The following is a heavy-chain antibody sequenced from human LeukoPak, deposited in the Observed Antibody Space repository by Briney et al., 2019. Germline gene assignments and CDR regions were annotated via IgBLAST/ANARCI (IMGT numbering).Heavy chain of an antibody. V-gene: IGHV3-15*01. CDR3: TAYRIVGATTSDY. CDR2: IKSKTDGGTT. J-gene: IGHJ4*02. D-gene: IGHD1-26*01. Sequence: GGSPRLSCAASGFTFSNAWMSWVRQAPGKGLEWVGRIKSKTDGGTTDYAAPVKGRFTISRDDSKNTLYLQMNSLRTEDTAVYYCTAYRIVGATTSDYWGQGTLVTVSS. CDR1: GFTFSNAW.